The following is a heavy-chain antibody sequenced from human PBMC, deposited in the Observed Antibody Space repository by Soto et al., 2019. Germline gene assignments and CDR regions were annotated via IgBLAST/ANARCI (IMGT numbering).Heavy chain of an antibody. Sequence: QVQLVESGGGVVQPGRSLRLSCAASGFIFSSYGMHWVRQAPGKGLEWVAVIWYDGSNKYYADSVKGRFTISRDNSKNTLFLQMDSLSAEDTAGYYCASFGGFMVAKVDYLGQGTPVTLPS. D-gene: IGHD5-12*01. CDR3: ASFGGFMVAKVDY. CDR2: IWYDGSNK. CDR1: GFIFSSYG. J-gene: IGHJ4*02. V-gene: IGHV3-33*01.